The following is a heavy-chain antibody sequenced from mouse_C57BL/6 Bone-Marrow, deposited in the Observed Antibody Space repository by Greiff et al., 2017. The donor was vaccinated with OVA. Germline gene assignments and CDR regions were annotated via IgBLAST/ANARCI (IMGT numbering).Heavy chain of an antibody. Sequence: EVKVEESGGGLVQPGGSLKLSCAASGFTFSDYYMYWVRQTPEKRLEWVAYISNGCGSTYYPDTVKGRFTISRDNAKNTLYLQMSRLKSEDTAMYYCARHMRVTTVVATNYYAMDYWGQGTSVTVSS. CDR2: ISNGCGST. J-gene: IGHJ4*01. D-gene: IGHD1-1*01. CDR3: ARHMRVTTVVATNYYAMDY. V-gene: IGHV5-12*01. CDR1: GFTFSDYY.